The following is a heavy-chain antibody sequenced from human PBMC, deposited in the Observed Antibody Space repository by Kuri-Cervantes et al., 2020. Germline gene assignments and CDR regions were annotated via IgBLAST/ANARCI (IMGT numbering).Heavy chain of an antibody. CDR2: ISYDGSNK. V-gene: IGHV3-30*18. CDR1: GFTFSNAW. CDR3: AKGGGDWLLQKDNMDV. Sequence: GGSLRLSCAASGFTFSNAWMSWVRQAPGKGLEWVAVISYDGSNKYYADSVKGRFTISRDNSKNTLYLQMNSLRAEDTAVYYCAKGGGDWLLQKDNMDVWGQGTTVTVSS. D-gene: IGHD3-9*01. J-gene: IGHJ6*02.